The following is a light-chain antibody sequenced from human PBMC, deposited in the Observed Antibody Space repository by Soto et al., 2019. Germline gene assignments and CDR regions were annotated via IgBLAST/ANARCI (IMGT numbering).Light chain of an antibody. CDR1: SSDVGSYNL. CDR3: CSYAGSIVV. J-gene: IGLJ2*01. Sequence: SALTQPASVSGSPGQSITISCTGTSSDVGSYNLVSWYQQHPGKAPKLMIYEGSKRPSGVSNRFSGSKSGNTASLTISGLQAEDEADYYCCSYAGSIVVFGGGTKLTVL. CDR2: EGS. V-gene: IGLV2-23*01.